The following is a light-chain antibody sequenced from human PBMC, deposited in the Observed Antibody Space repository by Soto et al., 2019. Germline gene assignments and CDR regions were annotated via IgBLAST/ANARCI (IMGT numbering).Light chain of an antibody. V-gene: IGKV1-39*01. J-gene: IGKJ1*01. CDR2: DAS. Sequence: DIQMTQSPSSLSASVGDRVTITCRASQTIISFLNWYQQRPGKTPKLLIYDASSWQSGVPSRFSGSGSGTDCTLTISSLEPDDFAAYYCQQSYSTPWTFGQGTRVEIK. CDR3: QQSYSTPWT. CDR1: QTIISF.